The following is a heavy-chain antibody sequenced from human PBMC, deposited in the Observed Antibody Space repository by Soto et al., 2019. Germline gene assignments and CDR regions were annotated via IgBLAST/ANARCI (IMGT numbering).Heavy chain of an antibody. CDR1: GYTFSNFG. V-gene: IGHV1-18*01. CDR3: ARDRLGVSVTGGGFDS. CDR2: ISPYNGNT. Sequence: QVQLVQSGGEVKKPGASVKVSCKASGYTFSNFGLSWVRQAPGQGLELMGWISPYNGNTNYAQKLQGRLTMTTDTSPSTAYMELRSLISDDTAVYYCARDRLGVSVTGGGFDSWGQGTLVTVSS. J-gene: IGHJ4*02. D-gene: IGHD2-8*01.